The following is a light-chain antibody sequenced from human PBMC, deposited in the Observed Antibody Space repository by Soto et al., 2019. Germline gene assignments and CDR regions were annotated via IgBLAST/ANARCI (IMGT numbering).Light chain of an antibody. CDR1: SSDIGGYDY. J-gene: IGLJ1*01. Sequence: QSALTQPASVSGSPGQSITISCTGTSSDIGGYDYVSWYRQHPGKAPKLLIYDNNKRPSGIPDRFSGSKSGTSATVGITGLQTGDEADYYCGTWDSSLTAFVFGTGTKLTVL. CDR3: GTWDSSLTAFV. V-gene: IGLV1-51*01. CDR2: DNN.